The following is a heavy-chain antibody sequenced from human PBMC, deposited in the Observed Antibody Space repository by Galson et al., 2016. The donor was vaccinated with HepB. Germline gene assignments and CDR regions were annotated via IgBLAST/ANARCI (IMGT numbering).Heavy chain of an antibody. D-gene: IGHD2-15*01. CDR1: GYPFEKCW. V-gene: IGHV3-7*01. CDR3: AREGPRRISVAEMGFFDY. Sequence: SLRLSCAASGYPFEKCWLSWVRQAPGKGLEWVANMKQDGSEKYYGDSVKGRFTISRDNGRNSVYLQMNDLRVDDTAIYYCAREGPRRISVAEMGFFDYWGRGSLVTVSS. J-gene: IGHJ4*02. CDR2: MKQDGSEK.